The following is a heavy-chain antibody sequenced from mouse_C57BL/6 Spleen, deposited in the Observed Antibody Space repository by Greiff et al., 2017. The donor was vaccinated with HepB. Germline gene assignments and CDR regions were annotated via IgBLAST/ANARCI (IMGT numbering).Heavy chain of an antibody. CDR1: GYTFTSYD. CDR3: ARWCYWYFDV. Sequence: VKVVESGPELVKPGASVKLSCKASGYTFTSYDINWVKQRPGQGLEWIGWIYPRDGSTKYNEKFKGKATLTVDTSSSTAYMELHSLTSEDSAVYFCARWCYWYFDVWGTGTTVTVSS. V-gene: IGHV1-85*01. J-gene: IGHJ1*03. D-gene: IGHD1-1*02. CDR2: IYPRDGST.